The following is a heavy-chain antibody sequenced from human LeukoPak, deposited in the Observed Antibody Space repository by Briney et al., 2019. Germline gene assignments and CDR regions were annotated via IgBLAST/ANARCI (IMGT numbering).Heavy chain of an antibody. J-gene: IGHJ4*02. V-gene: IGHV1-2*02. CDR3: ANRASAVAAKEYYFDY. D-gene: IGHD6-13*01. CDR1: GYTFTGYY. CDR2: INPNSGGT. Sequence: ASVKVSCKASGYTFTGYYMHWVRQAPGQGLEWMGWINPNSGGTNYAQKFQGRVTMTRDTSISTAYMELSRLRSDDTAVYYCANRASAVAAKEYYFDYWGQGTLVTVSS.